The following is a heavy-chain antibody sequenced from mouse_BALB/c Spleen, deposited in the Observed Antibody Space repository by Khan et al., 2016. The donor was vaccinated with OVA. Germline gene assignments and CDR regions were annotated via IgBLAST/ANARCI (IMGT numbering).Heavy chain of an antibody. J-gene: IGHJ3*01. V-gene: IGHV1-4*01. CDR3: LRDGAYHRNYGWFAY. D-gene: IGHD2-5*01. Sequence: QVQLQQSGAELARPGASVKMSCKASGYTFTSYTIHWIKKRPGQGLEWIGYINPSNGYTNYNQKFNDKATLTTDKSSTTAYLQLSSRTSDDSAVYNCLRDGAYHRNYGWFAYGGQGTLVTVSA. CDR2: INPSNGYT. CDR1: GYTFTSYT.